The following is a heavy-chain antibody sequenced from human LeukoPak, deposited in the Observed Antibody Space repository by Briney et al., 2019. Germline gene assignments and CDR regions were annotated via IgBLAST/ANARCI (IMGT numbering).Heavy chain of an antibody. J-gene: IGHJ4*02. V-gene: IGHV5-10-1*01. Sequence: GESLKISCKGSGYSITSYWIGWVRQMPGEGLEWMGSIDRSDSYTNYSPSFQGHVTISADKSSSTAYLQWSSLKDSDTAMYYCARLDVDTAMVIDYWGQGTLVTVSS. CDR2: IDRSDSYT. CDR3: ARLDVDTAMVIDY. D-gene: IGHD5-18*01. CDR1: GYSITSYW.